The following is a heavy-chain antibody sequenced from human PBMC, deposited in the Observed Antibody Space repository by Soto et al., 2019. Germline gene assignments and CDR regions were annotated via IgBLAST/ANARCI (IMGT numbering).Heavy chain of an antibody. CDR1: GFTFSSYA. D-gene: IGHD6-13*01. V-gene: IGHV3-23*01. J-gene: IGHJ6*02. CDR3: ARDLVDASSSWLYYYYYGMDV. CDR2: ISGSGGST. Sequence: GGSLRLSCAASGFTFSSYAMSWVRQAPGKGLEWVSAISGSGGSTYYADSVKGRFTISRDNSKNTLYLQMNSLRGEDTAVYYCARDLVDASSSWLYYYYYGMDVWGQGTTVTVSS.